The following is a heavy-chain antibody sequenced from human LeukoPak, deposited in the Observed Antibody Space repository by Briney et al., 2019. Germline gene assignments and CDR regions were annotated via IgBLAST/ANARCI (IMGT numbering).Heavy chain of an antibody. J-gene: IGHJ3*02. D-gene: IGHD3-10*01. CDR1: GFTVSSNY. V-gene: IGHV3-66*01. CDR2: IYSGGST. Sequence: GGSLRLSCAASGFTVSSNYMSWVRQAPGKGLEWVSVIYSGGSTYYADSVKGRFTISRDNSKNTLYLQMNSLRAEDTAVYYCAGIGESDTLDAFDIWGQGTMVTVSS. CDR3: AGIGESDTLDAFDI.